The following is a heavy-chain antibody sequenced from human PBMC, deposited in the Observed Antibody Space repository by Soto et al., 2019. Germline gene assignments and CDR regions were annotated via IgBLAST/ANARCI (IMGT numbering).Heavy chain of an antibody. J-gene: IGHJ4*02. D-gene: IGHD2-2*01. CDR1: GASITTYY. V-gene: IGHV4-59*01. CDR3: ARTARVPDF. Sequence: QVQLQESGPGLVKPSETLSLTCTVSGASITTYYWSWFRQPPGQGLESLGYIYHTGVTNSNPSLRGRLSISIGTDKKQFSLKLSSVTSADTAIYYCARTARVPDFWGPGILVTVSS. CDR2: IYHTGVT.